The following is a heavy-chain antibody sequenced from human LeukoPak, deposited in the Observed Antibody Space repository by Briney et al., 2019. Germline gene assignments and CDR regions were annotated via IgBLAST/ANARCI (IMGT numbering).Heavy chain of an antibody. CDR1: GGSISSYF. D-gene: IGHD3-10*01. V-gene: IGHV4-4*07. J-gene: IGHJ4*02. Sequence: SETLSLTCNVSGGSISSYFWTWIRQPAGKGLEWVGRIHASGTTNYNSSLKSRVTLSVDMSKNQSSLKLTSVTAADTAVYFCARDGADVYGRAFDYWGQGTLVSVSS. CDR3: ARDGADVYGRAFDY. CDR2: IHASGTT.